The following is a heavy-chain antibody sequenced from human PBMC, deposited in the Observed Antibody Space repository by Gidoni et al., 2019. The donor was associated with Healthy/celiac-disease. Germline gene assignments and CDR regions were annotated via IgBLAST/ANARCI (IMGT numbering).Heavy chain of an antibody. D-gene: IGHD2-2*01. CDR1: GFPFSRYA. CDR3: ARDTLIVVVPAVGWFDP. J-gene: IGHJ5*02. V-gene: IGHV3-30-3*01. Sequence: VQLVTSGGGEVQPGRSLRLSCAASGFPFSRYAMHWVRQAPGKGLEWVAVISYDGRNKYYADSGKGRFTISRDNSKNTLYLQMNSLRAEDTAVYYCARDTLIVVVPAVGWFDPWGQGTLVTVSS. CDR2: ISYDGRNK.